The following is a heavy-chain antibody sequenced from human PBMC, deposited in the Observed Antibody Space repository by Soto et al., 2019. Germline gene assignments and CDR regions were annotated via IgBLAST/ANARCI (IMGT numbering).Heavy chain of an antibody. J-gene: IGHJ4*02. V-gene: IGHV3-30*18. CDR3: AKGTLRFGSSADTFDY. CDR1: GFTFSSYG. D-gene: IGHD6-6*01. Sequence: GGSLRLSCAASGFTFSSYGMHWVRQAPGKGLEWVAVISYDGSNKYYADSVKGRFTISRDNSKNTLYLQMNSLRAEDTAVYYCAKGTLRFGSSADTFDYWGQGTLVTVSS. CDR2: ISYDGSNK.